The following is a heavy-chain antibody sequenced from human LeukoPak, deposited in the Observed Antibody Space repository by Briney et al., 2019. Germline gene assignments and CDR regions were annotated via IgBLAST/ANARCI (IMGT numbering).Heavy chain of an antibody. D-gene: IGHD5-24*01. J-gene: IGHJ4*02. V-gene: IGHV3-30*07. Sequence: GGSLRLSCAASGFTFSSYAMHWVRQAPGKGLEWVAVISYDGSNKYYADSVKGRFTISGDKAKNSLYLQMNSLRVEDTAVYYCARDYKYAFDNWGQGTLVIVSS. CDR3: ARDYKYAFDN. CDR2: ISYDGSNK. CDR1: GFTFSSYA.